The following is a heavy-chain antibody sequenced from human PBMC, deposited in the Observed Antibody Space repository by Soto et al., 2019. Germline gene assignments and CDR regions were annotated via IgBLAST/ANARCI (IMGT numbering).Heavy chain of an antibody. CDR3: VKDSEVHYYYYYGMDV. V-gene: IGHV3-64D*06. CDR2: ISSNGGST. J-gene: IGHJ6*02. Sequence: GGSLRLSCAASGFTFSSYAMHWVRQAPGKGLEYVSAISSNGGSTYYADSVKGRFTISRDNSKNTLYLQMSSLRAEDTAVYYCVKDSEVHYYYYYGMDVWGQGTTVTVSS. CDR1: GFTFSSYA. D-gene: IGHD3-10*01.